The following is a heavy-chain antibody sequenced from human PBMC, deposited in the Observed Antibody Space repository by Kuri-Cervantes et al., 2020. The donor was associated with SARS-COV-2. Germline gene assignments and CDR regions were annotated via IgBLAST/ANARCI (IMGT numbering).Heavy chain of an antibody. CDR2: INSDGSST. CDR3: AREGYYYDSTEANREGINAFDI. J-gene: IGHJ3*02. Sequence: GGSLRLSCAASGFTFSSYWMHWVRQAPGKGLVWVSRINSDGSSTSYADSVKGRFTISRDNAKNTLYPQMNSLRAEDTAVYYCAREGYYYDSTEANREGINAFDIWGQGTMVTVSS. CDR1: GFTFSSYW. V-gene: IGHV3-74*01. D-gene: IGHD3-22*01.